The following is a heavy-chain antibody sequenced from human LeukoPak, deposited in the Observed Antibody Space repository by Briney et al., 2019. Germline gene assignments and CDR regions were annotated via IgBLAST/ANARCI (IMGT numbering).Heavy chain of an antibody. CDR1: GFIFSDHA. Sequence: GGSLRLSCPASGFIFSDHAMNWVRQAPGKGLEWVSIISAHDGRTYYADSVKGRFTISRDNSKNTLYLQMNSLRVEDTAVYYCAKDATVLRYFDWLLSHAFDIWGQGTMVTVSS. CDR2: ISAHDGRT. J-gene: IGHJ3*02. V-gene: IGHV3-23*01. D-gene: IGHD3-9*01. CDR3: AKDATVLRYFDWLLSHAFDI.